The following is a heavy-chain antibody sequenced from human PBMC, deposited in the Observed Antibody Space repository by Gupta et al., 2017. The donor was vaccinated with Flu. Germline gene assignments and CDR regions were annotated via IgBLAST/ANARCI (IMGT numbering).Heavy chain of an antibody. CDR3: ARSGGVLELPDY. J-gene: IGHJ4*02. V-gene: IGHV3-9*03. CDR1: GFTFDDYA. D-gene: IGHD1-7*01. CDR2: ISWNSGSI. Sequence: EVQLVESGGGLVQPGRSLRLSCAASGFTFDDYAMHWVRQAPGKGLEWVSGISWNSGSIGYADSVKGRFTISRDNAKNSLYLQMNSLRAEDMALYYCARSGGVLELPDYWGQGTLVTVSS.